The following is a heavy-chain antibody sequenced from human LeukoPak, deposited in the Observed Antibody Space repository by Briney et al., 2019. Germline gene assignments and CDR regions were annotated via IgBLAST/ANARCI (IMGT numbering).Heavy chain of an antibody. CDR1: GFTFTNYY. Sequence: ASVKVSCKASGFTFTNYYMHWVRQAPGQGLEWMGLINPSGSSTNYAQKFRGRVTMTRDTSTTTVYMELSSLRSEDTAVYYCAREESGGYFDYGCQGTLVTVSS. J-gene: IGHJ4*02. CDR2: INPSGSST. V-gene: IGHV1-46*01. CDR3: AREESGGYFDY. D-gene: IGHD2-8*02.